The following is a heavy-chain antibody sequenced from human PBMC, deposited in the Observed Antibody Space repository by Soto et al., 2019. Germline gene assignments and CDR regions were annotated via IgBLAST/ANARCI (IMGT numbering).Heavy chain of an antibody. Sequence: EVQLVESGGGLVQPGGSLKLSCAVSGFTFSSHAMNWVRQAPGKGLEWVAYIHGTRSIIYYGDSVKGRFTISRDNAKNSLYLQMDSLRDEDTALYYCARDARNADYDYWGQGTLVTVSS. V-gene: IGHV3-48*02. CDR3: ARDARNADYDY. J-gene: IGHJ4*02. CDR2: IHGTRSII. D-gene: IGHD3-16*01. CDR1: GFTFSSHA.